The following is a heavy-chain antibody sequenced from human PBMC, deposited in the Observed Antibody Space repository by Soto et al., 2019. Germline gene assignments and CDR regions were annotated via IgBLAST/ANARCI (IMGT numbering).Heavy chain of an antibody. D-gene: IGHD6-13*01. CDR2: IYPGDSDT. CDR1: GYSFTSYW. CDR3: ARAGPSSWYYFDY. Sequence: GESLKIACQGSGYSFTSYWIGWVRQMPGKGLEWMGIIYPGDSDTRYSPSFQGQVTISADKSISTAYLQWSSLKASDTAMYYCARAGPSSWYYFDYWGQGTLVTVSS. J-gene: IGHJ4*02. V-gene: IGHV5-51*01.